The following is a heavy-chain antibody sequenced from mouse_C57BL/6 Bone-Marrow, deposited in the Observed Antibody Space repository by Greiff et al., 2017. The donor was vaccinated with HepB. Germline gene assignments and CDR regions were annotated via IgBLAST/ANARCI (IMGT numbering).Heavy chain of an antibody. D-gene: IGHD4-1*01. CDR2: ISGGGGNT. J-gene: IGHJ2*01. Sequence: VQLKESGGGLVKPGGSLKLSCAASGFTFSSYTMSWVRQTPEKRLEWVATISGGGGNTYYPDSVKGRFTISRDNAKNTLYLQMSSLRSEDTALYYCARHDWDYFDYWGQGTTLTVSS. CDR1: GFTFSSYT. CDR3: ARHDWDYFDY. V-gene: IGHV5-9*01.